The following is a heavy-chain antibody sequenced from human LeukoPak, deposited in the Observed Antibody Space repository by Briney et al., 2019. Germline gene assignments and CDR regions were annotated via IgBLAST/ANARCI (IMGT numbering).Heavy chain of an antibody. D-gene: IGHD2-15*01. CDR3: AKDIDRVVAATDDAFDI. J-gene: IGHJ3*02. CDR2: ISGDGGST. Sequence: GGSLRLYCASSGFTFGDDARHWGRQAPGKGLEWVSLISGDGGSTYYADSVKGRFTISRDNSKNSLYLQMNSLRTEDTALYYCAKDIDRVVAATDDAFDIWGQGTMVTVSS. CDR1: GFTFGDDA. V-gene: IGHV3-43*02.